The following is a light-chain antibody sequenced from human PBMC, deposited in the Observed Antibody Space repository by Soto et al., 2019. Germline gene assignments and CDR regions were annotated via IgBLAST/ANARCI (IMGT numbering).Light chain of an antibody. CDR2: GAS. CDR1: QSVSSSY. CDR3: QQYGSSPFT. J-gene: IGKJ3*01. Sequence: EIVLTQSPGTLSLSPGERATLSCRASQSVSSSYLAWYQQKPGQAPRLLIYGASSRATGIPDRFSGSGSGTDFTFTIIRLEPEDFAVYYCQQYGSSPFTFGPGTKVDIK. V-gene: IGKV3-20*01.